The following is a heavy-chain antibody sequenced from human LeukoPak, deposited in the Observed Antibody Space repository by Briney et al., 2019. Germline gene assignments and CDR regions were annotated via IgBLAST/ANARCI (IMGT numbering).Heavy chain of an antibody. CDR1: GFTFSTYW. J-gene: IGHJ4*02. Sequence: PGGSLRLSCAASGFTFSTYWMSWVRQAPGMGLEWVSGISGGGVSIYYADSVKGRFTISRDNSKNTLYLQMNSLRAEDTAGYYCAREGSGWFSDYWGQGTLVTVSS. D-gene: IGHD6-19*01. V-gene: IGHV3-23*01. CDR3: AREGSGWFSDY. CDR2: ISGGGVSI.